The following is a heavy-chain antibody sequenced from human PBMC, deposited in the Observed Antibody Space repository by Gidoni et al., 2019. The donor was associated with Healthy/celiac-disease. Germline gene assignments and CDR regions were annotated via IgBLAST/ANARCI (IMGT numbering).Heavy chain of an antibody. Sequence: QLQLQESGPGLVKPSETLSLTCPVPVGSIRSSSYYWGWIRQPPGKGLEWIGSIYYSGSTYYNPSLKSRVTISVDTSKNQFSLKLSSVTAADTAVYYCARGYSGYDMYLDYWGQGTLVTVSS. D-gene: IGHD5-12*01. CDR2: IYYSGST. J-gene: IGHJ4*02. V-gene: IGHV4-39*07. CDR1: VGSIRSSSYY. CDR3: ARGYSGYDMYLDY.